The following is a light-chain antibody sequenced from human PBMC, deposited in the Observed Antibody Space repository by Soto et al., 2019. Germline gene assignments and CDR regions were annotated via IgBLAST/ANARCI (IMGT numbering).Light chain of an antibody. CDR3: QQYNNWPKM. V-gene: IGKV3-15*01. CDR1: QSVSSN. J-gene: IGKJ1*01. Sequence: EIVMTHSPATLSVSPCERATLSSRASQSVSSNLAWYQQKPGQAPRLLIYGASTRATGIPARFSGSGSGTEFTLTISSLQSEDFAVYYCQQYNNWPKMFGQGTKVDIK. CDR2: GAS.